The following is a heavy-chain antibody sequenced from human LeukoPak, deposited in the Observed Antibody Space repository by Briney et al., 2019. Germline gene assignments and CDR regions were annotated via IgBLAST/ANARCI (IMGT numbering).Heavy chain of an antibody. CDR3: ARDSGGWCMY. J-gene: IGHJ4*03. CDR1: GFTFSTYT. CDR2: ITSSSSHI. D-gene: IGHD2-8*01. V-gene: IGHV3-21*01. Sequence: GGSLTLSCAASGFTFSTYTMNWVRQAPGKGLEWVSSITSSSSHIYYASSVKGRFTISRDNAKNSLYLQMNSLRAEDTAVYYCARDSGGWCMYWGHRILLTGSS.